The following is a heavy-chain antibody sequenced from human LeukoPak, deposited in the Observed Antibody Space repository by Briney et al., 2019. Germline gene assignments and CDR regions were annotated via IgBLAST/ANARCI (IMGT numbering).Heavy chain of an antibody. CDR1: GFTFSSYS. Sequence: GGSLRLSCAASGFTFSSYSMDWVRQAPGKGLEWVSYISSSSSTIYYADSVKGRFTISRDNAKNSLYLQMNSLRAEDTAVYYCARELSAARRGYWGQGTLVTVSS. CDR2: ISSSSSTI. D-gene: IGHD2-15*01. J-gene: IGHJ4*02. V-gene: IGHV3-48*04. CDR3: ARELSAARRGY.